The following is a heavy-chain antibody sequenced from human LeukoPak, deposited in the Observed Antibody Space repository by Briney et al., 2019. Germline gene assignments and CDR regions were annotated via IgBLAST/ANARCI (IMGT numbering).Heavy chain of an antibody. CDR1: GFSLSTSGVG. CDR2: IYWDDDK. V-gene: IGHV2-5*02. Sequence: SGPTLVNPTQTLTLTCTFSGFSLSTSGVGVGWIRQPPGKALEWLALIYWDDDKRYSPSLKSRLTITKDTSKNQLVLTMTNMDPVDTATYYCAHRPPREYYFDYWGQGTLVTVSS. CDR3: AHRPPREYYFDY. J-gene: IGHJ4*02.